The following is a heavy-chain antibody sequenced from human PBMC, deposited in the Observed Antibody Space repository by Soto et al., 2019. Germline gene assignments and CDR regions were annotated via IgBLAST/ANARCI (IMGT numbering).Heavy chain of an antibody. Sequence: EVQLLESGGGLVQPGGSLRLSCAASGFTFSSYAMSWVRQAPGKGLEWVSAISGSGGSTYYADSVKGRFTISRDNYKNTLYLQMNSLRAEDTAVYYCAKYRSGYCSGGSCYLTLYYGMDVCGQGTTVTVSS. CDR3: AKYRSGYCSGGSCYLTLYYGMDV. V-gene: IGHV3-23*01. CDR1: GFTFSSYA. J-gene: IGHJ6*02. CDR2: ISGSGGST. D-gene: IGHD2-15*01.